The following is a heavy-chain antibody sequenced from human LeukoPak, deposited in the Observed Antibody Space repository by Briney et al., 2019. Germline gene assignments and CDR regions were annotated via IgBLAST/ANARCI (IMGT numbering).Heavy chain of an antibody. CDR2: IKQDGSEI. D-gene: IGHD4-17*01. Sequence: GGSLRLSCAASRFTLSSHWMSRVRQAPGKGLEWVANIKQDGSEIHYVDSVKGRFTISRDNAKNSLYLQMNSLRAEDTAVYYCARDTSVTPFDIWGQGTMVTVSS. V-gene: IGHV3-7*01. CDR1: RFTLSSHW. J-gene: IGHJ3*02. CDR3: ARDTSVTPFDI.